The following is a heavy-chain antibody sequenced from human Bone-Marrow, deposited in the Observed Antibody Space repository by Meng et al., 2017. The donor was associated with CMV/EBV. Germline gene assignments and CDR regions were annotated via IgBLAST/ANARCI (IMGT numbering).Heavy chain of an antibody. Sequence: SETLSLTCTVSGGSISSSSYYWGWIRQPPGKGLEWIGSIYYSGSTYYNPSLKSRVTISVDTSKNQFSLKPSSVTAADTAVYYCARDASYCSSTSCYMGRYNWFDPWGQGTLVTVSS. D-gene: IGHD2-2*02. CDR3: ARDASYCSSTSCYMGRYNWFDP. V-gene: IGHV4-39*07. CDR1: GGSISSSSYY. J-gene: IGHJ5*02. CDR2: IYYSGST.